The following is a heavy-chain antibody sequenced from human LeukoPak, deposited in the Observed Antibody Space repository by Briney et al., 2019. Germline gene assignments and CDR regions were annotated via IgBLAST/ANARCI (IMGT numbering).Heavy chain of an antibody. Sequence: PGGSLRLSCAASGFTFSSYEMNWFRQAPGKGLEWVSYISSSGSTIYYADSVKGRFTISRDNAKNSLYLQMNSLRAEDTAVYYCEREVGATSYWGQGTLVTVSS. D-gene: IGHD1-26*01. CDR2: ISSSGSTI. CDR3: EREVGATSY. V-gene: IGHV3-48*03. CDR1: GFTFSSYE. J-gene: IGHJ4*02.